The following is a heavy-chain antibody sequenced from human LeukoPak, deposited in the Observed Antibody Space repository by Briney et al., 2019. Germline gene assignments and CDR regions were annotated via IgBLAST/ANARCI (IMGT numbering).Heavy chain of an antibody. Sequence: SETLSLTCAVYGGSFSGYYWSWIRQPPGKGLEWIGEINHSGSTNYNPSLKSRVTISVDTSKNQFSLKLSSVTAADTAVYYCARGRGIAVAAPLRYWFDPWGQGTLVTVSS. D-gene: IGHD6-19*01. CDR3: ARGRGIAVAAPLRYWFDP. J-gene: IGHJ5*02. CDR1: GGSFSGYY. V-gene: IGHV4-34*01. CDR2: INHSGST.